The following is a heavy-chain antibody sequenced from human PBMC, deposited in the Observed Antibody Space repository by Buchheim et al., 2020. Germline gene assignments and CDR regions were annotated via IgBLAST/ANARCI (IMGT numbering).Heavy chain of an antibody. CDR1: GYSFTSYW. CDR3: ARQNYDILTGYPNSYYGMDV. D-gene: IGHD3-9*01. V-gene: IGHV5-51*01. CDR2: IYPGDSDT. Sequence: EVQLVQSGAEVKKPGESLKISCKGSGYSFTSYWIGWVRQMPGKGLEWMGIIYPGDSDTRYSPSFQGPVTISADKSIRTAYLQWSSLKASDTAMYYYARQNYDILTGYPNSYYGMDVWGQGTT. J-gene: IGHJ6*02.